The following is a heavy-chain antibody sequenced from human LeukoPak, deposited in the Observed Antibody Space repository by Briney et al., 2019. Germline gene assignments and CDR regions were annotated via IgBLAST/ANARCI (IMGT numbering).Heavy chain of an antibody. CDR2: IYTSGST. CDR1: GGSISSYY. CDR3: ARGSYYCSNGVCHPYYFDY. D-gene: IGHD2-8*01. V-gene: IGHV4-4*07. J-gene: IGHJ4*02. Sequence: SETLSLTCTVSGGSISSYYWSWIRQPAGKGLEWIGRIYTSGSTNYNPSLKSRVTMSVDTSKNQFSLKLSSVTAADTAVYYCARGSYYCSNGVCHPYYFDYWGREPWSPSPQ.